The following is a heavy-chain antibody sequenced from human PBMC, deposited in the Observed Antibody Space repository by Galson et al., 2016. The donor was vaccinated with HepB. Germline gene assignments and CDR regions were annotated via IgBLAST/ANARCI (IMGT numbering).Heavy chain of an antibody. CDR3: ARGGGIVTTTGFDY. V-gene: IGHV5-51*01. CDR2: IYPGDSVT. J-gene: IGHJ4*02. D-gene: IGHD3-16*01. Sequence: QSGAEVTKPGESLKISCKGSGYSFTNYWIGWVRQMPGKGLEWMGIIYPGDSVTRYSPSFQGQVTISADKSIGTAFLQWSSLQAPDTAMYYCARGGGIVTTTGFDYWGQGTLLTVSS. CDR1: GYSFTNYW.